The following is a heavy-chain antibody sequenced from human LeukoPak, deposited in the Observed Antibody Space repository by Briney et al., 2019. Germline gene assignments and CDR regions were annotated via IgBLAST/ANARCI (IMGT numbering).Heavy chain of an antibody. CDR3: TTGYCSSSSCHRSLYFDY. D-gene: IGHD2-2*01. V-gene: IGHV3-15*01. J-gene: IGHJ4*02. CDR2: LKSKTDGGTT. CDR1: GFTFSNAW. Sequence: PGGSLRLSCAASGFTFSNAWMSWVRQAPGKGLEWVARLKSKTDGGTTDYAAPVKGRFTVSRDDSKNTLYLQMNSLKTEDTAVYYCTTGYCSSSSCHRSLYFDYWGQGTLVTVSS.